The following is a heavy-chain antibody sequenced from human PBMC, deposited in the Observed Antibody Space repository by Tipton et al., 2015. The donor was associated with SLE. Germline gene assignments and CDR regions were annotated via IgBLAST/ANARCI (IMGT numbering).Heavy chain of an antibody. CDR1: GGSFSGYY. D-gene: IGHD3-10*01. Sequence: TLSLTCAVYGGSFSGYYWSWIRQPPGKGLEWIGEINHSGSTNYNPSLKSRVTISVDTSKNQFSLKLNSVTAADTAVYYCARGAPITMAPDAFDIWGQGTMVTVSS. J-gene: IGHJ3*02. CDR3: ARGAPITMAPDAFDI. CDR2: INHSGST. V-gene: IGHV4-34*01.